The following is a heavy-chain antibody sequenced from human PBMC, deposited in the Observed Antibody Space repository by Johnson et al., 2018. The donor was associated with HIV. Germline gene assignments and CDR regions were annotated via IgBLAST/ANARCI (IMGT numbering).Heavy chain of an antibody. V-gene: IGHV3-30*04. J-gene: IGHJ3*02. CDR3: ARDQCGGDCYNAFDI. CDR2: ISYDGSDK. D-gene: IGHD2-21*01. Sequence: QVQLVESGGGVVQPGRSLRLSCAASGFTFSSYAMHWVRQAPGKGLEWVAVISYDGSDKYYADSVKGRFPISRDSSKNTLYLQMNSLIAEDTAVYYCARDQCGGDCYNAFDIWGQGTMVTVSS. CDR1: GFTFSSYA.